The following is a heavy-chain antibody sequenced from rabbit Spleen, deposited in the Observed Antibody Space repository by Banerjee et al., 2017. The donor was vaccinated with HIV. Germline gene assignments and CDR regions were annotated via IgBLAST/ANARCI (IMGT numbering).Heavy chain of an antibody. D-gene: IGHD1-1*01. V-gene: IGHV1S45*01. J-gene: IGHJ6*01. CDR1: GFSFSDKAV. CDR2: INVVTGRA. CDR3: ARDTSSSFSSYGMDL. Sequence: QEQLVESGGGLVQPEGSLQLSCTASGFSFSDKAVMCWVRQAPGKGLEWIACINVVTGRAVYASWAKGRFTISKTSSTTVTLQMTSLTAADTATYFCARDTSSSFSSYGMDLWGPGTLVTVS.